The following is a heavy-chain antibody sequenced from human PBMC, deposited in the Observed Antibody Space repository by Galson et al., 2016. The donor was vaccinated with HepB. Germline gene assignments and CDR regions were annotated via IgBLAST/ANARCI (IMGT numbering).Heavy chain of an antibody. CDR3: GRAPAD. CDR1: GVSVVSGTYY. J-gene: IGHJ4*02. Sequence: SETLSLTCTVSGVSVVSGTYYWGWIRQPPGKGLEWIGSVYQSGSTYYNPSLKSRVSISVDTSERQFSLTLTSVTAADTAFYYCGRAPADWGQGILVTFSS. V-gene: IGHV4-39*01. CDR2: VYQSGST.